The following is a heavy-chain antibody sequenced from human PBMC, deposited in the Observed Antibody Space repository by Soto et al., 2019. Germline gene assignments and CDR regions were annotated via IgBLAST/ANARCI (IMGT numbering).Heavy chain of an antibody. D-gene: IGHD3-3*01. V-gene: IGHV3-23*01. CDR1: GFTFSSYA. CDR2: ISGSGGST. Sequence: GGSLRLSCAASGFTFSSYAMSWVRQAPGKGLEWVSAISGSGGSTYYADSVKGRFTISRDNSKNTLYLQMNSLRAEDTAVYYCANAGATRAIFGVPDDAFDIWGQGTMVTVSS. CDR3: ANAGATRAIFGVPDDAFDI. J-gene: IGHJ3*02.